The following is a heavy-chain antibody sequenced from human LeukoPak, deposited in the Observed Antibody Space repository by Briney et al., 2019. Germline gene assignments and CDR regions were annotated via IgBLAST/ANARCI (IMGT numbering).Heavy chain of an antibody. J-gene: IGHJ4*02. CDR3: ARDRNGGYGNLYFDY. CDR2: ISYDGSNK. V-gene: IGHV3-30-3*01. CDR1: GFTFSSYA. D-gene: IGHD5-12*01. Sequence: GGSLRLSCAASGFTFSSYAMHWVRQAPPTGLEGVAVISYDGSNKYYADSAKGRFTISRDNSKNTLYLQMNSLRAEDTAVSYCARDRNGGYGNLYFDYWGQGTLVTVSS.